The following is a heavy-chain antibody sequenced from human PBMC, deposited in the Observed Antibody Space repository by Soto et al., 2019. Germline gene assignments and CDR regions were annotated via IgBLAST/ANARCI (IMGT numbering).Heavy chain of an antibody. D-gene: IGHD2-15*01. J-gene: IGHJ4*02. Sequence: QVQLVQSGAEVKKPGASVKVSCKASGYTFTNYGVSWVRQAPGQGLEWMGWINTYKGNTNYAQKFQCRVTMTTDTSTSTAYMELRSLRSDDTAIYYCAKVQEKWSKFFDYWGQGTLVTVSS. CDR1: GYTFTNYG. V-gene: IGHV1-18*01. CDR2: INTYKGNT. CDR3: AKVQEKWSKFFDY.